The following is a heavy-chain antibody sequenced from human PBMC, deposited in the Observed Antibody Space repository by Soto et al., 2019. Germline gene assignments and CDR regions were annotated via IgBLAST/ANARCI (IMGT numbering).Heavy chain of an antibody. D-gene: IGHD6-19*01. Sequence: GVSLSISCVAAGVPFSSYCLYWVRQAPGKGLEWVAVLSYYGTNKYYSHSVKCRFTISRDNSKNTLYLQMNGLRAEDTAVYFCAKRISGYRSDWSEMGGLDYWGQGTPVTVSS. CDR2: LSYYGTNK. V-gene: IGHV3-30*18. J-gene: IGHJ4*02. CDR3: AKRISGYRSDWSEMGGLDY. CDR1: GVPFSSYC.